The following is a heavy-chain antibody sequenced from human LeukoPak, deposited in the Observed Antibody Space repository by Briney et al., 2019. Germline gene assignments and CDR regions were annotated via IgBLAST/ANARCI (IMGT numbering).Heavy chain of an antibody. CDR1: GFTFDDYA. V-gene: IGHV3-9*01. J-gene: IGHJ4*02. CDR3: AREPIVGVHFDY. Sequence: GGSLRLSCAVFGFTFDDYAMHWVRQVPGKGLEWVSGISWNSGTIGYADSVKGRFTVSRDNAKNSLYLQMNSLRAEDTAVYYCAREPIVGVHFDYWGQGTLVPVSS. CDR2: ISWNSGTI. D-gene: IGHD1-26*01.